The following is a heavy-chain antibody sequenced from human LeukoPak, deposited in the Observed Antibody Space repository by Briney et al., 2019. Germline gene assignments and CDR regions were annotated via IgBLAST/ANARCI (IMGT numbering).Heavy chain of an antibody. CDR2: IYYSGST. V-gene: IGHV4-59*01. D-gene: IGHD3-10*01. J-gene: IGHJ4*02. Sequence: PSETLSLTCTVSGGSISSYYWSWIRQPPGKGQECIWYIYYSGSTNYNPSLKSRVTISLHTSKNQFSLKLNSVTAADTAVYYCARGVPYGPSYEFFDYWGQGTLVTVSS. CDR3: ARGVPYGPSYEFFDY. CDR1: GGSISSYY.